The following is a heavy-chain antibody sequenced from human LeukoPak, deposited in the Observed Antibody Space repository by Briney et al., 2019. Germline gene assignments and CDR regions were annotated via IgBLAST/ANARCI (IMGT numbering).Heavy chain of an antibody. CDR1: GGSIRSGSHY. D-gene: IGHD3-22*01. CDR3: AKRDDSGGNLVDS. CDR2: IYYSGST. V-gene: IGHV4-39*02. Sequence: SSETLSLTCTVSGGSIRSGSHYWAWIRQPPGKGLEWIGSIYYSGSTYYNPSLENRVTISIDTSKNHFSLKLSSLSAADTSVYYCAKRDDSGGNLVDSWGQGTLVTVS. J-gene: IGHJ5*01.